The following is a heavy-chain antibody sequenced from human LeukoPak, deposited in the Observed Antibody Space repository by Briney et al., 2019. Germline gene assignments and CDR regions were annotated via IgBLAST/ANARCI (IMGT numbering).Heavy chain of an antibody. D-gene: IGHD2-2*01. J-gene: IGHJ4*02. Sequence: SETLSLTCTVSGGSISSSSYYWGWNRQPPGKGLEWIGSIYYSGSTYYNPSLKSRVTISVDTSKNQFSLKLSSVTAADTAMYYCARVKRRYQVLKPLHETPSHYFDYWGQGTLVTVSS. CDR2: IYYSGST. CDR1: GGSISSSSYY. V-gene: IGHV4-39*07. CDR3: ARVKRRYQVLKPLHETPSHYFDY.